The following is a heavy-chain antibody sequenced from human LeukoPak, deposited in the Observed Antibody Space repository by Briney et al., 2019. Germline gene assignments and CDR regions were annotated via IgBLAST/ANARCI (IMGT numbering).Heavy chain of an antibody. V-gene: IGHV1-18*01. J-gene: IGHJ5*02. D-gene: IGHD3-22*01. CDR3: ARDSPNYYDNSGHNWFDP. CDR2: ISTYDANT. CDR1: GYTFTAYG. Sequence: ASVKVSCKASGYTFTAYGISWVRQAPGQGLEWMGWISTYDANTIYAQKLQDRVTMTTDTSTSTAYMELRSLGSDDTAVYYCARDSPNYYDNSGHNWFDPWGQGTLVTVSS.